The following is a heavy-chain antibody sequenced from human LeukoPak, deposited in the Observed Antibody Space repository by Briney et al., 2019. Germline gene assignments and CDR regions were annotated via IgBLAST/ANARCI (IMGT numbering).Heavy chain of an antibody. CDR1: GYTFTNYL. CDR3: ARPLFCAFNNCGYWLDP. J-gene: IGHJ5*02. D-gene: IGHD1-20*01. V-gene: IGHV1-46*03. CDR2: INPNGGAT. Sequence: ASVKVSCKTSGYTFTNYLIHWVRQAPGQGLEWVGTINPNGGATNYAPRLKGRLTLTQDTSTSTVYMELRGLTPDDTAVYYCARPLFCAFNNCGYWLDPWGAGTLVTVSS.